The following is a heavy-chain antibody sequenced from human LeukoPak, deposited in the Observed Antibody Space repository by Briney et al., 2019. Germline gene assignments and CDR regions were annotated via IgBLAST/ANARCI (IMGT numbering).Heavy chain of an antibody. CDR2: RGVSYGTA. Sequence: GGSLRLSCAASGFIFSSYAMSWVRQAPGKGLEWVSGRGVSYGTAYYAESVKGRFTNSRDNSRNTLYLQMNSLRADDTAVYYCAKQGGSYRYFDYWGQGTLVTVSS. D-gene: IGHD1-26*01. V-gene: IGHV3-23*01. CDR3: AKQGGSYRYFDY. CDR1: GFIFSSYA. J-gene: IGHJ4*02.